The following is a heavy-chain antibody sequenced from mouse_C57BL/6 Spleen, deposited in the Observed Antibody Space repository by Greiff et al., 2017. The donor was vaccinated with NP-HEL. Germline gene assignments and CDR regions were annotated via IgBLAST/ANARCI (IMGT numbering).Heavy chain of an antibody. Sequence: EVKLMESGGGLVKPGGSLKLSCAASGFTFSSYAMSWVRQTPEKRLEWVATISDGGSYTYYPDNVKGRFTISRDNAKNNLYLQRSHLKSEDTAMYYCARDRGGAMDYWGQGTSVTVSS. D-gene: IGHD3-1*01. V-gene: IGHV5-4*01. CDR2: ISDGGSYT. J-gene: IGHJ4*01. CDR1: GFTFSSYA. CDR3: ARDRGGAMDY.